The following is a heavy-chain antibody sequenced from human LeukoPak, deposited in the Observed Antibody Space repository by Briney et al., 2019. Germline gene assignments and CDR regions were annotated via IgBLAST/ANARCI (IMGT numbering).Heavy chain of an antibody. Sequence: GGSLRLSCAASGFTFSDYYMNWVRQAPGKGLEWVSYISVSGDTIYYADSVKGRFTISRDNAKKSLYLQMKSLRAEDTAVYYCARGTLYYGSESYDYWGQGTLVTVSS. CDR1: GFTFSDYY. V-gene: IGHV3-11*04. D-gene: IGHD3-10*01. CDR2: ISVSGDTI. CDR3: ARGTLYYGSESYDY. J-gene: IGHJ4*02.